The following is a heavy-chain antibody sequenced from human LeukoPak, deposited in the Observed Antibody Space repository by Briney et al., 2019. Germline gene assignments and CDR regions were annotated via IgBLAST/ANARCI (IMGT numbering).Heavy chain of an antibody. V-gene: IGHV3-48*02. CDR2: ISSSSSIK. Sequence: GGSLRLSCVASGFTFSNYNMNWVRQAPGKGLEWVSYISSSSSIKYYADSAKGRFTISRDNAENSLFLQMISLRDEDTAVYYCARETMSSSWTYDYWGQGTLVTVSS. CDR3: ARETMSSSWTYDY. J-gene: IGHJ4*02. D-gene: IGHD6-13*01. CDR1: GFTFSNYN.